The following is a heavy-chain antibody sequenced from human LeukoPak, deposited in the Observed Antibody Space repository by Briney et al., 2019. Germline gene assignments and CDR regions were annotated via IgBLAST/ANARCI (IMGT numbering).Heavy chain of an antibody. CDR3: ASSYYYDSATLDY. CDR2: IKQDGSEK. D-gene: IGHD3-22*01. Sequence: GGSLRLSCAASGFTLSAHWMSWVRQAPGKGLEWVANIKQDGSEKYYVDSVKGQFTISRDNAKNSLYLQMNSLRAEDTAVYYCASSYYYDSATLDYWGQGTLVTVSS. J-gene: IGHJ4*02. CDR1: GFTLSAHW. V-gene: IGHV3-7*01.